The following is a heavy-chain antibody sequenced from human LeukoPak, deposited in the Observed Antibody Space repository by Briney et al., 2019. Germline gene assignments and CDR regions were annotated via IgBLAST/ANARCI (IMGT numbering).Heavy chain of an antibody. D-gene: IGHD3-10*01. V-gene: IGHV3-23*01. CDR3: AKRGVVIRVILVGFHKEAYYFDS. CDR2: ISGSGGNT. CDR1: GITLSNYG. J-gene: IGHJ4*02. Sequence: GGSLRLSCAVSGITLSNYGMSWVRHAPGEGLEWVSGISGSGGNTYYAGSVQGRFTISIHNSKNQLYLQLISLRAQDTAVYFCAKRGVVIRVILVGFHKEAYYFDSWGQGALVTVSS.